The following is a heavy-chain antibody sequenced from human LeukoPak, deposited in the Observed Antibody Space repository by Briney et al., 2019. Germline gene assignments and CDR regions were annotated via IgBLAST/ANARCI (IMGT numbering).Heavy chain of an antibody. CDR3: ARDPQLYSSSRDY. J-gene: IGHJ4*02. V-gene: IGHV3-66*02. Sequence: QTGGSLRLSCAASGFTVSSNYMGWVRQAPGKGLEWVSVIYSGGSTYYADSVKGRFTISRDNSKNTLYLQMNSLRAEDTAVYYCARDPQLYSSSRDYWGQGTLVTVSS. CDR2: IYSGGST. D-gene: IGHD6-6*01. CDR1: GFTVSSNY.